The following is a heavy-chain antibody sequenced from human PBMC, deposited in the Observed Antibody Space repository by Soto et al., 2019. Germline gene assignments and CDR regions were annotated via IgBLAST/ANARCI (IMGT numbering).Heavy chain of an antibody. CDR2: IYDSGNT. Sequence: PSETLSLTCGVSGDSITTYKWWTRVRQTPGKGLEWIGEIYDSGNTRYNPSPKSRVTISKDTSKNELSLKLNSVTVADTAVYYCATCQLGEYYYAMDIWGQGTTVTVSS. CDR3: ATCQLGEYYYAMDI. CDR1: GDSITTYKW. V-gene: IGHV4-4*02. J-gene: IGHJ6*02. D-gene: IGHD7-27*01.